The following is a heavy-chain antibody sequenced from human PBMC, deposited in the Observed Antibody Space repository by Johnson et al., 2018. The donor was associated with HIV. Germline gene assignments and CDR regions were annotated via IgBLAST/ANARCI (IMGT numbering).Heavy chain of an antibody. J-gene: IGHJ3*02. CDR2: IWYDGSNK. V-gene: IGHV3-30*04. CDR3: AKVPNWGVDACDI. CDR1: GFTFSSYA. D-gene: IGHD7-27*01. Sequence: QVQLVESGGGVVQPGRSLRLSCAASGFTFSSYAMHWVRQAPGKGLEWVAVIWYDGSNKYYADSVKGRSTISRDNSKNTLYLQMNSLRDEDTAVYYCAKVPNWGVDACDIWGQGTMVTVSS.